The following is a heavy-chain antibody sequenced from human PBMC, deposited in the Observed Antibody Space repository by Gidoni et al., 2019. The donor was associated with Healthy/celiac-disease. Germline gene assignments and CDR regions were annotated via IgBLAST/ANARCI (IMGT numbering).Heavy chain of an antibody. V-gene: IGHV3-21*01. Sequence: EVQLVESGGGLVKPGGSLSLSCAASGFTFSSYSMNWVLQAPGKGLEWGSSISSSGSTIYYADSVKGRFTISRDNAKNSLYLQMNSLRAEDTAVYYCARRGGDYVWGSYRSFNFDYWGQGTLVTVSS. D-gene: IGHD3-16*02. J-gene: IGHJ4*02. CDR1: GFTFSSYS. CDR3: ARRGGDYVWGSYRSFNFDY. CDR2: ISSSGSTI.